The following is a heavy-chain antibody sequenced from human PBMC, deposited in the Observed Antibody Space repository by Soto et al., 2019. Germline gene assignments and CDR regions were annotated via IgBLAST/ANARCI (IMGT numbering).Heavy chain of an antibody. V-gene: IGHV1-69*13. Sequence: SVKVSCKASGGTFSSYAISWVQQAPGQGLEWMGGIIPIFGTANYAQKFQGRVTITADESTSTAYMELSSLRSEDTAVYYCARDWGYCSGGSCYESAGFDPWGQGTLVTVSS. CDR1: GGTFSSYA. J-gene: IGHJ5*02. CDR2: IIPIFGTA. CDR3: ARDWGYCSGGSCYESAGFDP. D-gene: IGHD2-15*01.